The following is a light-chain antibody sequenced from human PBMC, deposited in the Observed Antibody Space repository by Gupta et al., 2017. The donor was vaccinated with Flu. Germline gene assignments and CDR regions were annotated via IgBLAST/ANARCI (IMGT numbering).Light chain of an antibody. CDR3: QQCNNWPPKT. J-gene: IGKJ1*01. V-gene: IGKV3-15*01. CDR1: QSVRTN. CDR2: GAS. Sequence: EIVMTQSPATLSVSPGERVTLSCRASQSVRTNLAWYQQKPGQPPRLLIYGASTRASGVPVRFSGSGSGTEFTLTISSRQSEDFAVYYCQQCNNWPPKTFGQGTKLEIK.